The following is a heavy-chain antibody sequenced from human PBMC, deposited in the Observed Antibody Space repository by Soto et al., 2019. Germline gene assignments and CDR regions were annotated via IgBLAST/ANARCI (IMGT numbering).Heavy chain of an antibody. D-gene: IGHD2-21*02. CDR3: ARDPLAYCGGDCQNGMDV. Sequence: ASVKVSCKASGYTFTSCYMHWVRQAPGQGLEWMGIINPSGGSTSYAQKFQGRVTMTRDTSTSTVYMELSSLRSEDTAVYYCARDPLAYCGGDCQNGMDVWGQGTTVTVSS. V-gene: IGHV1-46*01. J-gene: IGHJ6*02. CDR1: GYTFTSCY. CDR2: INPSGGST.